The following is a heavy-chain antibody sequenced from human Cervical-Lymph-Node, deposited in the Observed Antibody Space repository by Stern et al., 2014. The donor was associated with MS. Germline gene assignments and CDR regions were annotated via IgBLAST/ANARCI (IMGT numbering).Heavy chain of an antibody. J-gene: IGHJ5*02. CDR2: ISGSGGST. CDR3: AKDGGCSSTSCYVPNWFDP. Sequence: EVQLVESGGGLVQPGGSLRLSCAASGFTFSSYAMSWVRQAPGKGLEWVSAISGSGGSTYYADSVKGRFTISRDNSKNTLYLQMNSLRAEDTAVYYCAKDGGCSSTSCYVPNWFDPWGQGTLVTVSS. CDR1: GFTFSSYA. V-gene: IGHV3-23*04. D-gene: IGHD2-2*01.